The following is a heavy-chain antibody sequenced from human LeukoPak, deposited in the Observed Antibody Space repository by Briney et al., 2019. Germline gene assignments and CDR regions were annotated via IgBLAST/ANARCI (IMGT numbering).Heavy chain of an antibody. CDR1: GFTFSSYW. D-gene: IGHD3-22*01. J-gene: IGHJ3*02. V-gene: IGHV3-7*01. Sequence: GGSLRLSCAASGFTFSSYWMSWVRQAPGKGLEWVANIKQDGSEKYYVDSVKGRFTISRDNAKNSLYLQMNSLRAEDTAVYYCARVVGYDSSGYYYGDAFDIWGQGTMVTVSS. CDR3: ARVVGYDSSGYYYGDAFDI. CDR2: IKQDGSEK.